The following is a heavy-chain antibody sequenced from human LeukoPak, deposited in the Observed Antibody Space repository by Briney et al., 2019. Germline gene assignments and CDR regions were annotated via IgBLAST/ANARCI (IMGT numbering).Heavy chain of an antibody. CDR1: GFTFSSYG. V-gene: IGHV3-30*18. Sequence: PGRSLRLSCAASGFTFSSYGMHWVRQAPGKGLEWVAVISYDGSNKYYADSVKGRFTISRDNSKNTLYLQMNSLRAEDTAVYYCAKGPNSSGFDYWGQGTLVTVSS. CDR3: AKGPNSSGFDY. J-gene: IGHJ4*02. CDR2: ISYDGSNK. D-gene: IGHD6-19*01.